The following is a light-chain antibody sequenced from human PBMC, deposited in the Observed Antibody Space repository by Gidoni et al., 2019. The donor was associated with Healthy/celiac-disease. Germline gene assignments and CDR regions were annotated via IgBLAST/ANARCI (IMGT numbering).Light chain of an antibody. CDR1: QSVSSY. J-gene: IGKJ4*01. V-gene: IGKV3-11*01. CDR3: QQHSNWPPT. CDR2: EAS. Sequence: IVLTQSPATLSWSPGERATLSCRASQSVSSYLAWYQQKPGQAPRLLIYEASNRATGIPARFSGSGSGTDFTLTISSLEPEDFAVYYCQQHSNWPPTFGGXTKVEIK.